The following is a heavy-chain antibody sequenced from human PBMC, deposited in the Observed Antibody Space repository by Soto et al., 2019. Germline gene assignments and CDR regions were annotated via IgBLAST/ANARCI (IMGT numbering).Heavy chain of an antibody. CDR1: GFTFSDYW. D-gene: IGHD3-10*01. Sequence: EVQLVESGGGLVQPGGSLRLSCAASGFTFSDYWMSWVRQAPGKGLECVANIKTDGSEKYYVDPVKGRFTISRDNAKKALYLQMYSLRAENTAVYYCAGRMGRGGNDYWGQGTLVDVSS. CDR2: IKTDGSEK. V-gene: IGHV3-7*05. J-gene: IGHJ4*02. CDR3: AGRMGRGGNDY.